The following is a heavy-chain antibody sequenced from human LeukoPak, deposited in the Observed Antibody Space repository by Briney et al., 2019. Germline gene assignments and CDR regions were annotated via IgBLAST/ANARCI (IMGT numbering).Heavy chain of an antibody. CDR1: GYTFTGYY. J-gene: IGHJ4*02. V-gene: IGHV1-2*06. CDR3: ARWRYSGYDFGY. CDR2: INPNSGGT. Sequence: ASVKVSCKASGYTFTGYYMHWVRQAPGQGLEWMGRINPNSGGTNYAQKFQGRVTMTRDTSISTAYTELSRPRSDDTAVYYCARWRYSGYDFGYWGQGTLVTVSS. D-gene: IGHD5-12*01.